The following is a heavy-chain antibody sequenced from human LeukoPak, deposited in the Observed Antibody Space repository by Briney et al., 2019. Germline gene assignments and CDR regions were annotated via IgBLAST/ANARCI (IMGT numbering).Heavy chain of an antibody. Sequence: SGTLSLTRVVSGDSISSSNWWSWVRQPPGKGLEWIGEIYYSGSINYNPSLKSRVTISVDKSKNQFSLKLNSVTAADTAVYYCAKVTYDSSGYYFLYWGQGTLVTVSS. V-gene: IGHV4-4*02. J-gene: IGHJ4*02. CDR3: AKVTYDSSGYYFLY. D-gene: IGHD3-22*01. CDR2: IYYSGSI. CDR1: GDSISSSNW.